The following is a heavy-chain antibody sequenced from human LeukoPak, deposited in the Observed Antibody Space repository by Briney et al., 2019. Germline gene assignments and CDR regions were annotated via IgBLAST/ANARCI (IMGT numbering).Heavy chain of an antibody. CDR1: DLSLTSIYC. V-gene: IGHV4-38-2*02. D-gene: IGHD3-10*01. CDR2: VCQSGGT. J-gene: IGHJ5*02. Sequence: PSETLSLTCSISDLSLTSIYCWGGIRQSPGKGLEWIGAVCQSGGTFYNPSLKTRVTMSLDTSQNKLSMRLISVTAADTAMYYCARVCCYFDSGSRPNRLDPWGQGTLVTVSS. CDR3: ARVCCYFDSGSRPNRLDP.